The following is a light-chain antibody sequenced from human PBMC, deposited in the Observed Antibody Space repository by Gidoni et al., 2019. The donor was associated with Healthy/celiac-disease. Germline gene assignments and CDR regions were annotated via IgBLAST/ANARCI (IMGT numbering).Light chain of an antibody. Sequence: ETVLTQSPGTLSLSPGERATLSCRASQSVSSSYLAWYQQKPGQAPRHLIYSASSRATGIPDRFSGSGYGTDFTLTISRLEPEDFAVYYCQQYGSSRTFGQGTKVEIK. J-gene: IGKJ1*01. CDR3: QQYGSSRT. CDR2: SAS. CDR1: QSVSSSY. V-gene: IGKV3-20*01.